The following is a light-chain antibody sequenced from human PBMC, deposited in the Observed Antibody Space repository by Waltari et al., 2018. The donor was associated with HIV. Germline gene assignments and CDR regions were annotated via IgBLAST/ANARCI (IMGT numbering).Light chain of an antibody. Sequence: QSALTQPASVSGFLGQSINISCTGISTDSGFYQYVSWYQQYPCKIPRLIIFDINNRPSGVSDHFSGSKSGNSASLPFAGLQSGDEAHYYCASNRLDYTLIFGGGTKLTVL. CDR1: STDSGFYQY. CDR3: ASNRLDYTLI. V-gene: IGLV2-14*03. J-gene: IGLJ2*01. CDR2: DIN.